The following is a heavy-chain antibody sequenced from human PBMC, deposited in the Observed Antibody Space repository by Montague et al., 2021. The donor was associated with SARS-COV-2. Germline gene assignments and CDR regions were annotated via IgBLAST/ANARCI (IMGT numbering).Heavy chain of an antibody. CDR2: IYTSGTT. D-gene: IGHD5-12*01. J-gene: IGHJ4*02. CDR3: ARAHSGSWAHLDN. V-gene: IGHV4-61*02. Sequence: TLSLTCTVSGGSISSGSYYWSWIRQPAGKGLEWIGRIYTSGTTDYXFSLTSRVTISVDTSKNQFSLKLTSVTAADTAVYYCARAHSGSWAHLDNWGQGSLVTVSS. CDR1: GGSISSGSYY.